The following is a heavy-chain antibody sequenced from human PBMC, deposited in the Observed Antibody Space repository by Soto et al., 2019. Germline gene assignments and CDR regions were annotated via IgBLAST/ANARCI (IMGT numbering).Heavy chain of an antibody. CDR3: VRTSLVVAVATREDF. V-gene: IGHV3-74*01. J-gene: IGHJ4*02. CDR1: GFTFSNYW. D-gene: IGHD2-15*01. CDR2: IDSDGSRI. Sequence: EVQLVESGGGLVQPGESLRLSCAASGFTFSNYWMHWVRQAPGKGLVWVSRIDSDGSRITYADFVKGRFTISRDNAKNTEYLHMNNLTAEDTAVYYCVRTSLVVAVATREDFWGQGTLVTVSS.